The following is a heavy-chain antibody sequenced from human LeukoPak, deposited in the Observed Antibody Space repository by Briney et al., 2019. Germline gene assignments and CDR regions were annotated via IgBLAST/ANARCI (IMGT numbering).Heavy chain of an antibody. J-gene: IGHJ4*02. V-gene: IGHV3-23*01. D-gene: IGHD3-22*01. Sequence: PGGSLRLSCAASGFTFTNYGVSWVRQAPGKGLEWVSAINGRGGSTYYADSVKGRFTISRDNSKNTLYLQMNSLKTEDTAVYYCNSGDYYDSSGYYLDDYWGQGTLVTVSS. CDR1: GFTFTNYG. CDR2: INGRGGST. CDR3: NSGDYYDSSGYYLDDY.